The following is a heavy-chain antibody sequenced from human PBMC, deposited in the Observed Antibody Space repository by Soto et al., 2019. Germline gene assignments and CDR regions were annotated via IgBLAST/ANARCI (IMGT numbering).Heavy chain of an antibody. CDR2: TNSDGSDT. CDR3: ARDRGWSLFDY. Sequence: EVQLVESGGGLVQPGGSLRFSCAASGFTFSSYWMYWVRQAPGKGLVWVSRTNSDGSDTSYADSVKGRFTISRDNAKNTLYLQMNSLRAEDTAVYYCARDRGWSLFDYWGQGTLVTVSS. J-gene: IGHJ4*02. D-gene: IGHD6-19*01. CDR1: GFTFSSYW. V-gene: IGHV3-74*01.